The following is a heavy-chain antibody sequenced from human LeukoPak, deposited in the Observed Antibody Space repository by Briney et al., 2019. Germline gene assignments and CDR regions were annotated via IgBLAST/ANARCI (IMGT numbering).Heavy chain of an antibody. D-gene: IGHD3-22*01. CDR3: TTDPVDYYDSSGPAFKDY. Sequence: PGGSLRLSCAASGFTFSNAWMSWVRQAPGKGLEWVGRIKSKTDGGTTDYAAPVKGRFTISRDDSKNTLYLQMNSLKTEDTAVYYCTTDPVDYYDSSGPAFKDYLGQGTLVTVSS. CDR2: IKSKTDGGTT. V-gene: IGHV3-15*01. J-gene: IGHJ4*02. CDR1: GFTFSNAW.